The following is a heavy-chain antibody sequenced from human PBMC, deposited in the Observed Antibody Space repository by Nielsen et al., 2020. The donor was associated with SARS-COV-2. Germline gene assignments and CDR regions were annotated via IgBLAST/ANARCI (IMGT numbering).Heavy chain of an antibody. Sequence: GSSLKISCAASGFTFSSYGMHWVRQAPGKGLEWVAVISYDGSNKYYADSVKGRFTISRDNSKNTLYLQMNSLRAEDTAVYYCAKLYSSGWYSDYWGQGTLVTVSS. J-gene: IGHJ4*02. V-gene: IGHV3-30*18. CDR1: GFTFSSYG. D-gene: IGHD6-19*01. CDR3: AKLYSSGWYSDY. CDR2: ISYDGSNK.